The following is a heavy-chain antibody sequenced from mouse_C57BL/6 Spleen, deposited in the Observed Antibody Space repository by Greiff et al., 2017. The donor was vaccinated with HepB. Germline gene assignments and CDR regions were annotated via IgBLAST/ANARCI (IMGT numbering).Heavy chain of an antibody. D-gene: IGHD1-1*01. V-gene: IGHV1-69*01. J-gene: IGHJ1*03. CDR3: ASKALGTTVGYFDV. CDR1: GYTFTSYW. CDR2: IDTSDSYT. Sequence: QVQLKQPGAELVMPGASVKLSCKASGYTFTSYWMHWVKPRPGQGLEWIGEIDTSDSYTNYNQKFKGKSTLTVDKSSSTAYMQLSSLASEDSAVYYCASKALGTTVGYFDVWGTGTTVTVSS.